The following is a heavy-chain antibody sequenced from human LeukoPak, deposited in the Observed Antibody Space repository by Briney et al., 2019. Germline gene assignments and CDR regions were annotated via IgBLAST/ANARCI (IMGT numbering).Heavy chain of an antibody. CDR1: GFTFTNYA. J-gene: IGHJ4*02. V-gene: IGHV3-23*01. CDR3: AIGQLWSPSH. D-gene: IGHD5-18*01. CDR2: VDASGDNT. Sequence: GGSLRLSCAGSGFTFTNYAMSWVRQAPGKGLEWVSSVDASGDNTFYADSVKGRFTISRDNSKNTLYLQMNSLRAEDTAVYYCAIGQLWSPSHWGQGALVTVSS.